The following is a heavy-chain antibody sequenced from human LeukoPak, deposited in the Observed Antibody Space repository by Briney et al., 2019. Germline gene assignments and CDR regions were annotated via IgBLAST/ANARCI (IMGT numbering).Heavy chain of an antibody. CDR3: ARGGYYGSGNDFRFDP. CDR2: IHYSGST. V-gene: IGHV4-39*07. Sequence: SETLSLTCTVSGGSISSRSYYWGWIRQPPGKGLEWIGSIHYSGSTHYNPSLKSRVTISVDTSKNQFSLKLTSVTAADTAVYYCARGGYYGSGNDFRFDPWGQGTLVTVSS. J-gene: IGHJ5*02. D-gene: IGHD3-10*01. CDR1: GGSISSRSYY.